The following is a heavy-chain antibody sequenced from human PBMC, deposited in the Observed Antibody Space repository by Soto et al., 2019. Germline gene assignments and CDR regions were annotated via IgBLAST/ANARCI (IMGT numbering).Heavy chain of an antibody. CDR3: ARGSGVGYCSSTSCYKGGMGYYYGMDV. D-gene: IGHD2-2*02. J-gene: IGHJ6*02. Sequence: GASVKVSCKASGGTFSSYAISWVRLAPGQGXEWMGGIIPIFGTANYAQKFQGRVTITADESTSTAYMELSSLRSEDTAVYYCARGSGVGYCSSTSCYKGGMGYYYGMDVWGQGTTVTVS. V-gene: IGHV1-69*13. CDR2: IIPIFGTA. CDR1: GGTFSSYA.